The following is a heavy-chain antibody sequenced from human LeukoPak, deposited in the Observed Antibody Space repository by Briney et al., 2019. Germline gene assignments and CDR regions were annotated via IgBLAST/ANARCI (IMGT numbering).Heavy chain of an antibody. CDR2: IYYSGST. CDR3: ARDFGFGEAEYYYYGMDV. V-gene: IGHV4-31*03. J-gene: IGHJ6*02. CDR1: GGSISSGGYY. D-gene: IGHD3-3*01. Sequence: SETLSLTCTVSGGSISSGGYYWSWIRQHPGKGLEWIGYIYYSGSTYYNPSLKSRVTISVDTSKNQFSLKLSSVTAADTAVYYCARDFGFGEAEYYYYGMDVWGQGTTVTVSS.